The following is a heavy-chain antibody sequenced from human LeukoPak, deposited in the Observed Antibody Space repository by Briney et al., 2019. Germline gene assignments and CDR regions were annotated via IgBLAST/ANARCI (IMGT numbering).Heavy chain of an antibody. CDR1: GFKFSDYY. CDR2: ISSRRDVI. V-gene: IGHV3-11*01. CDR3: AAEVSPKVFDY. D-gene: IGHD2-8*01. Sequence: GGSLRLSCASSGFKFSDYYMSWIRQVPGKGLEWISYISSRRDVIYSVDSVKGRFTISRDNDKSSLYLQMNSLRADDTAVYFCAAEVSPKVFDYRGQGTLVTVSS. J-gene: IGHJ4*02.